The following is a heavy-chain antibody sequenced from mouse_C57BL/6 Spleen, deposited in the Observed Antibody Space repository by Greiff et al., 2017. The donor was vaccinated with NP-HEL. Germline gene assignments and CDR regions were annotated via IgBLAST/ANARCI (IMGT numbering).Heavy chain of an antibody. V-gene: IGHV14-2*01. J-gene: IGHJ4*01. Sequence: EVKLMESGAELVKPGASVKLSCTASGFNIKDYYMHWVKQRTEQGLEWIGRIDPEDDETKYAPKFQGKATITADTSSNTAYLQLSSLTSEDTAVYYCVRGTNYGNYDAMDYWGQGTSVTVSS. D-gene: IGHD2-1*01. CDR2: IDPEDDET. CDR1: GFNIKDYY. CDR3: VRGTNYGNYDAMDY.